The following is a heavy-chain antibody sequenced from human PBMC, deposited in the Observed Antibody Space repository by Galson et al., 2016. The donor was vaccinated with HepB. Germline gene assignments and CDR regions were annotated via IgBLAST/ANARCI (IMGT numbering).Heavy chain of an antibody. CDR3: AREKTGFWSGYGDRDAFDI. CDR1: GGTFSNHA. CDR2: IIPVIDTV. D-gene: IGHD3-3*01. J-gene: IGHJ3*02. Sequence: SVKVSCKASGGTFSNHAITWVRQAPGQGLEWMGGIIPVIDTVDYAQKFQGRVTITADESTSTAYMELSSLRSEDTAVYYCAREKTGFWSGYGDRDAFDICGQGTMVTVSS. V-gene: IGHV1-69*13.